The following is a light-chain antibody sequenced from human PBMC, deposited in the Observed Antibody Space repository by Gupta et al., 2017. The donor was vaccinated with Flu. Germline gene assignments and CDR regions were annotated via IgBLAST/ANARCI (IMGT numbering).Light chain of an antibody. J-gene: IGKJ4*01. Sequence: ERATLSCRDSQSVRNTYLAWYQQKPGQAPRLLIYGASSRDTGIPDRFSGRGSGTDLTLTISGLESEDFAVYYCQQYGSSPLTFGGGTKVEIK. CDR2: GAS. CDR1: QSVRNTY. CDR3: QQYGSSPLT. V-gene: IGKV3-20*01.